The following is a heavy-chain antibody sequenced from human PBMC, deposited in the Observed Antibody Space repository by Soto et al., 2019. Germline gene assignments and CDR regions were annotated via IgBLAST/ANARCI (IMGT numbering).Heavy chain of an antibody. Sequence: QVPLVESGGGVVQPGRSLRLSCAASGFTFSSYGMHWVRQAPGKGLEWVAVIWYDGSNKYYADSVKGRFTISRDNSKNTLYLQMNSLRAEDTAVYYCAGSTDGDYPYYLDYWGQGTLVTVSS. D-gene: IGHD5-12*01. CDR2: IWYDGSNK. V-gene: IGHV3-33*01. J-gene: IGHJ4*02. CDR3: AGSTDGDYPYYLDY. CDR1: GFTFSSYG.